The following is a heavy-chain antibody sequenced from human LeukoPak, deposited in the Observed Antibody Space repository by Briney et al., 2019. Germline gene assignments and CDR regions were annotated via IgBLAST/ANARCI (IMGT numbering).Heavy chain of an antibody. J-gene: IGHJ4*02. D-gene: IGHD2-15*01. Sequence: PSGTLSLTCAVSGGSISSPNWWNWVRQPPGKGLEWIGEIYHSGSANYNPSLKSRVSISVDKSKNQFSLNLNSVTAADTAVYYCARDPCVISSGGSCYADYWGQGTLVTVSS. V-gene: IGHV4-4*02. CDR1: GGSISSPNW. CDR3: ARDPCVISSGGSCYADY. CDR2: IYHSGSA.